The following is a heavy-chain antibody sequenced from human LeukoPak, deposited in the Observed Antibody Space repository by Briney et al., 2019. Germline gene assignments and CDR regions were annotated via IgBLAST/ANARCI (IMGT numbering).Heavy chain of an antibody. Sequence: GASVKVSCKASGYTFTGYYMHWVRQAPGKGLEWMGGFDPEDGETIYAQKFQGRVTMTEDTSTDTAYMELSSLRSEDTAVYYCATIYYYDSSGYNWFDPWGQGTLVTVSS. CDR2: FDPEDGET. CDR3: ATIYYYDSSGYNWFDP. D-gene: IGHD3-22*01. V-gene: IGHV1-24*01. J-gene: IGHJ5*02. CDR1: GYTFTGYY.